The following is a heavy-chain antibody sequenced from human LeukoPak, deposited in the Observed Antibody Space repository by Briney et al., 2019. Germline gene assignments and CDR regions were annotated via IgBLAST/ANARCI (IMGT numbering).Heavy chain of an antibody. CDR2: TSSSSSYM. D-gene: IGHD5-12*01. J-gene: IGHJ4*02. CDR3: ARASGGVSGYDLYYFDF. Sequence: GGSLRLSCAASGFTFNTYSMNWVRQAPGKGLEWVSCTSSSSSYMYYADSVRGRFTISRDNAKNSLYLQMNSLRAEDTAVYYCARASGGVSGYDLYYFDFWGQGTLVTVSS. V-gene: IGHV3-21*01. CDR1: GFTFNTYS.